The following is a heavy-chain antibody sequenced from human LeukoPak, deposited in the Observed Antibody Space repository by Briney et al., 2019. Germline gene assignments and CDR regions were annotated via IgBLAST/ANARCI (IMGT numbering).Heavy chain of an antibody. CDR2: IKSKTDGGTT. Sequence: GGSLRLSCAASGFTFSNAWMSWVRQAPGKGLEWVSRIKSKTDGGTTDYAAPVKGRFTISRNDSKNTLYLQMNSLKTEDTAVYYCTTGITMVRGVIHLIDYWGQGTLVTVSS. V-gene: IGHV3-15*01. J-gene: IGHJ4*02. CDR1: GFTFSNAW. CDR3: TTGITMVRGVIHLIDY. D-gene: IGHD3-10*01.